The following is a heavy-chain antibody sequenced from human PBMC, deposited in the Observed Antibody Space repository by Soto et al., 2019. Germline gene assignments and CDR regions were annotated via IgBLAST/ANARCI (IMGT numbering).Heavy chain of an antibody. J-gene: IGHJ6*03. D-gene: IGHD2-15*01. CDR3: ARGLPRYCSGGSCTSYYYYMDV. Sequence: QVQLVQSGAEVKKPGSSVTVSCKASGGTFSSYTISWVRQAPGQGLEWMGRIIPILGIANYAQKFQGRVTITAEKSTSTAYMELSSLRSEDTAVYYCARGLPRYCSGGSCTSYYYYMDVWGKGTTVTVSS. CDR2: IIPILGIA. CDR1: GGTFSSYT. V-gene: IGHV1-69*02.